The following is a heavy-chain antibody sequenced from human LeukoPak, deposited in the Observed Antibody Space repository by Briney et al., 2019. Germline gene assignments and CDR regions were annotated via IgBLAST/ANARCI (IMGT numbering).Heavy chain of an antibody. CDR2: INHSGST. CDR3: ARSFFEYSSY. CDR1: GGSISSYY. J-gene: IGHJ4*02. Sequence: EPSETLSLTCTVYGGSISSYYWSWIRQPPGKGLEWIGEINHSGSTNYNPSLKSRVTISVDTSKNQFSLKLSSVTAADTAVYYCARSFFEYSSYWGQGTLVTVSS. D-gene: IGHD6-6*01. V-gene: IGHV4-34*01.